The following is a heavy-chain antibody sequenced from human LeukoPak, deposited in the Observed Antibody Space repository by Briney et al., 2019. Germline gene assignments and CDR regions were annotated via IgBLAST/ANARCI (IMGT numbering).Heavy chain of an antibody. CDR2: INESGDT. V-gene: IGHV4-34*01. Sequence: PSETLSLTCAVYGGSFSGYYWSWIRQPPGKGLEWIGEINESGDTKYNPSLKSRVTISVDTSKNQFSLNVKSVAAADTAVYYCARALIVTPASCYMDVWGKGTTVTVSS. J-gene: IGHJ6*03. CDR1: GGSFSGYY. D-gene: IGHD3-22*01. CDR3: ARALIVTPASCYMDV.